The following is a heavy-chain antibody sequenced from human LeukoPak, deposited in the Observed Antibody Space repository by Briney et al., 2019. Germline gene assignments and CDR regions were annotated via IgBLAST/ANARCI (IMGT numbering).Heavy chain of an antibody. CDR3: AKPRLGYSSGWPFDY. CDR2: ISGYGDTT. D-gene: IGHD6-19*01. V-gene: IGHV3-23*01. Sequence: GGSLRLSCAASGFTFFNYAMNWGRQAPGKGLEWVSGISGYGDTTYYADSVKGRFTISRDNSKNTLYLQMNSLRAEDTALYYCAKPRLGYSSGWPFDYWGQGTLVTVSS. J-gene: IGHJ4*02. CDR1: GFTFFNYA.